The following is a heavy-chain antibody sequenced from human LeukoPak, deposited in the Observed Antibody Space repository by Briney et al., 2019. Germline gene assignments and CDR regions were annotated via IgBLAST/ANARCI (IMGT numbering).Heavy chain of an antibody. CDR2: IDTSGST. D-gene: IGHD5-24*01. CDR1: GGSISSYY. J-gene: IGHJ3*02. CDR3: ARDVGAGRDGYNDAFDI. Sequence: SETLSLTCTVSGGSISSYYWSWIRQPAGKGLEWIGRIDTSGSTNYNPSLKSRVTMSVDTSKNQFSLKLSSVTAADTAVYYCARDVGAGRDGYNDAFDIWGQGTMVTVSS. V-gene: IGHV4-4*07.